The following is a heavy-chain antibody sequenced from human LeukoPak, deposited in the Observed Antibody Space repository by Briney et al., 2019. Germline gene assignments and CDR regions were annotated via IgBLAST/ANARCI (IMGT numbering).Heavy chain of an antibody. J-gene: IGHJ5*02. CDR1: GGTFSSYA. CDR3: AAAAPLASSPYHWFDP. Sequence: SVKVSCKASGGTFSSYAISWVRQAPGQGLEWMGGIIPIFGTANYAQKFQGRVTITTDESTSTAYMALSSLRSEDTAVYYCAAAAPLASSPYHWFDPGGEGTRVTVS. D-gene: IGHD2-2*01. V-gene: IGHV1-69*05. CDR2: IIPIFGTA.